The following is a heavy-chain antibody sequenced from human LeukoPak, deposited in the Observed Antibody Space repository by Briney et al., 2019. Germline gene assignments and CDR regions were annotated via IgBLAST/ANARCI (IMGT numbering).Heavy chain of an antibody. J-gene: IGHJ6*03. D-gene: IGHD2-2*01. CDR1: GFTFSSYG. V-gene: IGHV3-30*02. CDR2: IRYDGSNK. Sequence: GGSLRLSCAASGFTFSSYGMHWVRQAPGKGPEWVAFIRYDGSNKYYADSVKGRFTISRDNSRNTLYLQMNSLRAEDTAVYYCARVVRGYCSSISCYDSHYYYYYMDVWGKGTTVTVSS. CDR3: ARVVRGYCSSISCYDSHYYYYYMDV.